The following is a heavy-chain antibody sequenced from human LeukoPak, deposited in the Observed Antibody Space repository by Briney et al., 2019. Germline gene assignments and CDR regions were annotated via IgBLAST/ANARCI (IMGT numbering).Heavy chain of an antibody. CDR2: IYYSGST. D-gene: IGHD1-26*01. J-gene: IGHJ3*02. V-gene: IGHV4-34*01. CDR3: AGGLSGSYYSVAFDI. Sequence: PSETLSLTCAVYGGSFSGYYWTWIRQSPGKGLEWFGSIYYSGSTYYNPSLKSRVTISVDTSKNQFSLKLSSVTAADTAVYYCAGGLSGSYYSVAFDIWGQGTMVTVSS. CDR1: GGSFSGYY.